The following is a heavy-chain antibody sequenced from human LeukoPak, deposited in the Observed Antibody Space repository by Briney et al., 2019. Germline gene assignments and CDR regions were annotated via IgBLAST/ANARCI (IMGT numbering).Heavy chain of an antibody. D-gene: IGHD4-23*01. CDR1: GFTFSSYG. CDR3: ARGARKGDDYGGFFDY. CDR2: IRYDGSYK. Sequence: PGGSLRLSCAASGFTFSSYGMHWVRQAPGKGLEGVAFIRYDGSYKDYADSVKGRFTFSRDNSKNTLYLQMNSLRAEDAAVYYCARGARKGDDYGGFFDYWGQGTLVTVSS. J-gene: IGHJ4*02. V-gene: IGHV3-30*02.